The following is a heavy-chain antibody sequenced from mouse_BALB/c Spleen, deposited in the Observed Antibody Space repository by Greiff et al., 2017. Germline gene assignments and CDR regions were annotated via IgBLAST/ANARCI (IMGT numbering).Heavy chain of an antibody. CDR1: GYTFTDYN. Sequence: VHVKQSGPELVKPGASVKIPCKASGYTFTDYNMDWVKQSHGKSLEWIGDINPNNGGTIYNQKFKGKATLTVDKSSSTAYMELRSLTSEDTAVYYCASHYYGSSWFAYWGQGTLVTVSA. V-gene: IGHV1-18*01. CDR3: ASHYYGSSWFAY. CDR2: INPNNGGT. J-gene: IGHJ3*01. D-gene: IGHD1-1*01.